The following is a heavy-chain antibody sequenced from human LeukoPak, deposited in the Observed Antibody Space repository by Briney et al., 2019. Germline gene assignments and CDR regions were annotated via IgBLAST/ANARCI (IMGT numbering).Heavy chain of an antibody. Sequence: GGSLRHSCAASGFTFSSYAMSWVRQAPEKGLEWVSAISGSGDKTYYTDSVKGRFTISRDNSKNTLYLQMNSLRAEDTAVYFCAKGSSAGGELRHDYWGQGTLVTVSS. J-gene: IGHJ4*02. CDR1: GFTFSSYA. V-gene: IGHV3-23*01. CDR2: ISGSGDKT. D-gene: IGHD3-16*01. CDR3: AKGSSAGGELRHDY.